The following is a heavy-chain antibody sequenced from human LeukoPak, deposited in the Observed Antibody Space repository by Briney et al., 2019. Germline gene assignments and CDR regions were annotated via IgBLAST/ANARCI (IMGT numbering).Heavy chain of an antibody. CDR1: GGSISSSSYY. D-gene: IGHD3-22*01. CDR2: IYYSGTT. V-gene: IGHV4-39*01. Sequence: SETLSLTCTVSGGSISSSSYYWGWIRQPPGKGLEWIGSIYYSGTTYYHPSLRSRVIISVDTSKIQFSLKLSSVTAADTAVYYCARYYYDSSGYSGYFQHWGQGTLVTVSS. CDR3: ARYYYDSSGYSGYFQH. J-gene: IGHJ1*01.